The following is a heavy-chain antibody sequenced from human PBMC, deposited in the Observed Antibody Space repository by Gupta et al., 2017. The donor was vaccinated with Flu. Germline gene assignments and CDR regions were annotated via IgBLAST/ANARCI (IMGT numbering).Heavy chain of an antibody. CDR1: GLRFSSYE. V-gene: IGHV3-48*03. CDR3: AKASAKGYSDFDH. D-gene: IGHD4-11*01. J-gene: IGHJ4*02. CDR2: ISHSGNTI. Sequence: EVQLVESGGGSVQAGGSLRRSCVGSGLRFSSYEMNWVRQAPGKRPEWLSYISHSGNTIYYADSVKGRFIISRDNAESSVFLQMNSLRAEDTAIYYCAKASAKGYSDFDHWGQGTLVTVSS.